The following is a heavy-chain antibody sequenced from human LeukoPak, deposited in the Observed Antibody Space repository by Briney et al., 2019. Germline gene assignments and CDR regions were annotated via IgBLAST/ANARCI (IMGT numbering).Heavy chain of an antibody. V-gene: IGHV3-33*01. CDR3: ARAGDDSSGYYPYYFDY. CDR2: IWYDGSNK. Sequence: QAGGSLRLSCAAPGFTFSSYGMHWVRQAPGKGLEWVAVIWYDGSNKYYADSVKGRFTISRDNSKNTLYLQMNSLRAEDTAVYYCARAGDDSSGYYPYYFDYWGQGTLVTVSS. J-gene: IGHJ4*02. CDR1: GFTFSSYG. D-gene: IGHD3-22*01.